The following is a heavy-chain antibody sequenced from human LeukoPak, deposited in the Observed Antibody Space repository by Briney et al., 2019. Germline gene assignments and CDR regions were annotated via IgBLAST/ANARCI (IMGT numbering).Heavy chain of an antibody. J-gene: IGHJ6*02. V-gene: IGHV4-59*01. Sequence: PSETLSLTCTVSGGPISSYYWSWIRQPPGKGLEWIGYIYYSGSTNYNPSLKSRVTISVDTSKNQFSLKLSSVTAADTAVYYCARVRRYYGSGSYCYGMDVWGQGTTVTVSS. CDR2: IYYSGST. CDR3: ARVRRYYGSGSYCYGMDV. CDR1: GGPISSYY. D-gene: IGHD3-10*01.